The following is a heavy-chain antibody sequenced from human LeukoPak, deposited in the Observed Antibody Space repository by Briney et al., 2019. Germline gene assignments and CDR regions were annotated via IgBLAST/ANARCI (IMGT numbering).Heavy chain of an antibody. CDR2: ISGSGDNT. V-gene: IGHV3-23*01. Sequence: GGSLRLSCAASRFTFSNYAMSWVRQAPGKELEWVSSISGSGDNTYYADSVKGRFSISRDNSKNTLSLQMNSLRADDAAIYYCAKVFFNSGSYDFWGQGTLVTVSS. J-gene: IGHJ4*02. D-gene: IGHD3-10*01. CDR1: RFTFSNYA. CDR3: AKVFFNSGSYDF.